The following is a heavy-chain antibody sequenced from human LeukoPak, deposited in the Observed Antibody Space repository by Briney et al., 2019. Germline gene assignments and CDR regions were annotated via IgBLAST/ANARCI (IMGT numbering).Heavy chain of an antibody. CDR1: GFTFTDHY. V-gene: IGHV1-2*02. D-gene: IGHD7-27*01. J-gene: IGHJ4*02. CDR3: ARDHDWGVDY. CDR2: INGKRGDT. Sequence: ASVTVSCMASGFTFTDHYMHWVRQAPGQGLEWMGWINGKRGDTNYAQNFQDRVTMTRDTSTSTVYMELSRLTVDDTAVYYGARDHDWGVDYWGQGTLVTVSS.